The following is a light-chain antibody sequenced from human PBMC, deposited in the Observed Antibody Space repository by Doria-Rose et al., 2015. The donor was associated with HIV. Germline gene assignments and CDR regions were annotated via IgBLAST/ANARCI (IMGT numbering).Light chain of an antibody. J-gene: IGKJ2*01. Sequence: TPGQPASISCRSSQSLLHTIGYNYLDWYLQKPGQSPQLLIYLGSNRASGVPDRFSGSGSGTDFTLKISRVEAEDVGVYYCMQALQTPYTFGQGTKLEIK. V-gene: IGKV2-28*01. CDR2: LGS. CDR3: MQALQTPYT. CDR1: QSLLHTIGYNY.